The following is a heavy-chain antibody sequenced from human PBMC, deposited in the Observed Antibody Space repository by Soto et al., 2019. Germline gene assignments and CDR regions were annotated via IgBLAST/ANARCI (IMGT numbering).Heavy chain of an antibody. CDR3: ARVKKGWAYCGGDCYSGDAFDI. CDR1: GFTFSSYS. Sequence: GGSLRLCCAASGFTFSSYSMNWVRQAPGKGLEWVSYISSSSSTIYYADSVKGRFTISRDNAKNSLYLQMNSLRDEDTAVYYCARVKKGWAYCGGDCYSGDAFDIWGQGTMVTVSS. D-gene: IGHD2-21*02. V-gene: IGHV3-48*02. J-gene: IGHJ3*02. CDR2: ISSSSSTI.